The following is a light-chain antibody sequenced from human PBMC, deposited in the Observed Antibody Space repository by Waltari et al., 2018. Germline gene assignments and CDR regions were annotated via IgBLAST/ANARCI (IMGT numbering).Light chain of an antibody. V-gene: IGLV1-40*01. CDR1: SPNIGAGYD. CDR3: QSYDNSLSGWV. CDR2: GST. Sequence: QSALTQPPSVSGAPGQRVTIPCTGSSPNIGAGYDVPWYQHLPGTVPRLPIDGSTNRPSGVPDRFSGSKSGTSASLAITGLQADDEADYYCQSYDNSLSGWVFGGGTKLTVL. J-gene: IGLJ3*02.